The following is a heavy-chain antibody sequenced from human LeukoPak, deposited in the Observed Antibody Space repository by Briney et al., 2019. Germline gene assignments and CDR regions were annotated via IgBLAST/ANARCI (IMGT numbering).Heavy chain of an antibody. CDR1: GFTLSSSA. Sequence: PGGSLRLSCAASGFTLSSSAAMHWVRQAPGKGLEWVAAVSPDGNSKYFADSVKGRFTISRDNSKDTLYLQMNSLRAEDTAVYYCARVGYYDFWSGYYIPPYFDYWGQGTLVTVSS. J-gene: IGHJ4*02. D-gene: IGHD3-3*01. V-gene: IGHV3-30*14. CDR3: ARVGYYDFWSGYYIPPYFDY. CDR2: VSPDGNSK.